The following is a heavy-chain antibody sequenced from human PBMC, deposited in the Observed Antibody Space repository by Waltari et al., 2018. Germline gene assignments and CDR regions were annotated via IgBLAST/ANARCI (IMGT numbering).Heavy chain of an antibody. J-gene: IGHJ6*02. CDR3: ARAIWFGEFPSYYYYYGMDV. Sequence: QVQLQESGPGLVKPSETLSLTCAVSGYSISSGYYWGWIRQPPGKGLEWIGSIYHSGSTYYNPSLKSRVTISVDTSKNQFSRKLSSVTAADTAVYYCARAIWFGEFPSYYYYYGMDVWGQGTTVTVSS. CDR2: IYHSGST. D-gene: IGHD3-10*01. V-gene: IGHV4-38-2*01. CDR1: GYSISSGYY.